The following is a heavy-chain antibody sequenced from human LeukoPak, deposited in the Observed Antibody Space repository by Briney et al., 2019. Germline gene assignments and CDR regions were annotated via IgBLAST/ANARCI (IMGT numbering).Heavy chain of an antibody. CDR3: ARSPYSSGYRFDY. D-gene: IGHD3-22*01. V-gene: IGHV4-39*01. CDR1: GGSISSSTYS. J-gene: IGHJ4*02. CDR2: IFHTGNT. Sequence: SETLSLTCTVSGGSISSSTYSWTWIRQPPGKGLEWIGTIFHTGNTYNNPSLNSRVTISVDTSKNQLSLKLSSVTAADTALYYCARSPYSSGYRFDYWGQGILVTVSS.